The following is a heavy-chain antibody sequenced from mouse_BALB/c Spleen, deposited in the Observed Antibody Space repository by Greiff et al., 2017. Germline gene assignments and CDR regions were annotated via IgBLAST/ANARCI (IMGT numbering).Heavy chain of an antibody. CDR3: ARQSSRSRGYFDV. D-gene: IGHD1-1*01. V-gene: IGHV5-12-2*01. Sequence: EVMLVESGGGLVQPGGSLKLSCAASGFTFSSYTMSWVRQTPEKRLEWVAYISNGGGSTYYPDTVKGRFTISRDNAKNTLYLQMSSLKSEDTAMYYCARQSSRSRGYFDVWGAGTTVTVSS. CDR1: GFTFSSYT. CDR2: ISNGGGST. J-gene: IGHJ1*01.